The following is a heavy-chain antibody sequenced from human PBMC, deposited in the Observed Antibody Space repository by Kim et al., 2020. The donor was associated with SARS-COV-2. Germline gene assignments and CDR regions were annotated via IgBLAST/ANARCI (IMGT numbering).Heavy chain of an antibody. V-gene: IGHV4-39*01. Sequence: SETLSLTCTVSGGSISSSSYYWGWIRQPPGKGLEWIGIIYYSGSTYYNPSLKSRVTISVDTSKNQFSLKLSSVTAADTAVYYCASHVTRSSRWPGDYWGQGTMVTVSS. CDR3: ASHVTRSSRWPGDY. CDR2: IYYSGST. D-gene: IGHD6-13*01. CDR1: GGSISSSSYY. J-gene: IGHJ4*02.